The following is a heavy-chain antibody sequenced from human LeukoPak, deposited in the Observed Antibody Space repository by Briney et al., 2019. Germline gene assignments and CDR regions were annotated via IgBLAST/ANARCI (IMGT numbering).Heavy chain of an antibody. V-gene: IGHV4-31*03. Sequence: PSQTLSLTCTVSGGSISSGSYYWSWIRQPPGKGLEWIGESYHSGSTKYSPSLKSRVTISVDASKNQFSLKLSSVTAADTAVYYCARDNIAADGARQQGVYWSQGTLVTVSS. CDR2: SYHSGST. CDR3: ARDNIAADGARQQGVY. CDR1: GGSISSGSYY. D-gene: IGHD6-13*01. J-gene: IGHJ4*02.